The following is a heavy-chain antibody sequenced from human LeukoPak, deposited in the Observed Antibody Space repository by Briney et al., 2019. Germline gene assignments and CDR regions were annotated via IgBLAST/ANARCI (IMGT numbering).Heavy chain of an antibody. Sequence: PGGSLRLSCVASGFTFSDYYMSWIRQAPGKGLEWLSYINIAGSNTHYADSVMGRFAVSRDNAKKSLYLQMNNLRAEDTAVYYCATDGAGFDTWGQGVLVIVSS. CDR2: INIAGSNT. J-gene: IGHJ5*02. CDR3: ATDGAGFDT. CDR1: GFTFSDYY. V-gene: IGHV3-11*01.